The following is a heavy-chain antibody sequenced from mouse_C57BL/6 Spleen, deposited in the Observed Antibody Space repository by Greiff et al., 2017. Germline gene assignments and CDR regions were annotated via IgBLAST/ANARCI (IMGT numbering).Heavy chain of an antibody. CDR1: GYTFTSYW. CDR3: ARVYYYGSSHYFDY. D-gene: IGHD1-1*01. CDR2: IDPSDSET. J-gene: IGHJ2*01. Sequence: VQLQQPGAELVRPGSSVKLSCKASGYTFTSYWMHWVKQRPIQGLEWIGNIDPSDSETHYNQKFKDKATLTVDKSSSTAYMQLSSLTSEDSAVYYCARVYYYGSSHYFDYWGQGTTLTVSS. V-gene: IGHV1-52*01.